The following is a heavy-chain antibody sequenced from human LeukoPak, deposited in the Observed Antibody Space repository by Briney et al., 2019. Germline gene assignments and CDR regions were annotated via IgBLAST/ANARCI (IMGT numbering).Heavy chain of an antibody. CDR3: ANRKYCSGGSCYRGSYLDY. D-gene: IGHD2-15*01. V-gene: IGHV3-30*02. CDR2: IRYDGSNK. J-gene: IGHJ4*02. CDR1: GFTFSSYG. Sequence: GGSLRLSCAASGFTFSSYGMHWVRQAPGKGLEWVAFIRYDGSNKYYADSVKGRFTTSRDNSKNTLYLQMNSLRAEDTAVYYCANRKYCSGGSCYRGSYLDYWGQGTLVTVSS.